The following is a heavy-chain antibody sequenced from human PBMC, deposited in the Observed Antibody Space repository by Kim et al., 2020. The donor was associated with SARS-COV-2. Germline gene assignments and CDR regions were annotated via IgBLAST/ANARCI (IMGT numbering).Heavy chain of an antibody. CDR1: GFTFSNYA. J-gene: IGHJ5*02. V-gene: IGHV3-23*01. Sequence: GGSLRLSCAASGFTFSNYAMSWVRQAPGKGLEWVSSISGNGDNIYYADSVKGRFTISRDYSKNTLYLQMNSLRAEDTALYYCAKGLGLAAHNWFDPWGQGTLVTVSS. CDR2: ISGNGDNI. D-gene: IGHD3-16*01. CDR3: AKGLGLAAHNWFDP.